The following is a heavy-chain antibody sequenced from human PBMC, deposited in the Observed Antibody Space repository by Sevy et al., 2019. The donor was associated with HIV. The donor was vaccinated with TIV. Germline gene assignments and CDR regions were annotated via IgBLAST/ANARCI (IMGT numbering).Heavy chain of an antibody. CDR2: ITSDGGST. CDR3: AKEKQQIVDY. V-gene: IGHV3-43*01. J-gene: IGHJ4*02. CDR1: GFTFGDYT. Sequence: GGSLRLSCAAPGFTFGDYTMHWVRQVPGKGLEWVSLITSDGGSTFYADSVKGRFTISRDNSKDSLYLQMNSLRTEDTALYYCAKEKQQIVDYWGQGTLVTVSS.